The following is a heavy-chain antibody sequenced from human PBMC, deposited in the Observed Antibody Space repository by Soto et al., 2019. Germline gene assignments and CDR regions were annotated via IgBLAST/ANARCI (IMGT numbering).Heavy chain of an antibody. V-gene: IGHV4-39*01. CDR1: AGSISRSNYY. CDR2: MYSSGNT. CDR3: ARQPYDSSGYYYGA. J-gene: IGHJ5*02. Sequence: QLQLQESGPGLVKPSETLSLTCTVSAGSISRSNYYWGWIRQPPGKGLESIGSMYSSGNTYYNPSLNCRVTISAYTYKNQFSLNLTSVTAADTAVYYCARQPYDSSGYYYGAWGQGTLVTVSS. D-gene: IGHD3-22*01.